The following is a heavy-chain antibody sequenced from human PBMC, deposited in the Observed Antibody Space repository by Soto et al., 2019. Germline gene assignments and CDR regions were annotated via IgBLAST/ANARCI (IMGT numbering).Heavy chain of an antibody. CDR1: GYSFTDYH. J-gene: IGHJ6*02. CDR3: ARGDSTDCSNGVCSFFYNHDMDI. D-gene: IGHD2-8*01. V-gene: IGHV1-2*04. CDR2: INPKSGGT. Sequence: ASVKVSCKASGYSFTDYHIHWVRQAPGQGLEWLGRINPKSGGTSTAQKFQGWVTMTTDTSISTASMELTRLTSDDTAIYYCARGDSTDCSNGVCSFFYNHDMDIWGQGTTVTVSS.